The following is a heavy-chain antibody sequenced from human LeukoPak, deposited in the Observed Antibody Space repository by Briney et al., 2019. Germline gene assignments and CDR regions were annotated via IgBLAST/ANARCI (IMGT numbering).Heavy chain of an antibody. CDR1: GFTFSSYG. Sequence: GGSLRLSCAASGFTFSSYGMHWVRQAPGKGLEWVAVISYDGSNKYYADSVKGRFTISRDNSKNTLYLQMNSLRAEDTAVYYCARWLYSSDWYYFDSWGQGTLVTVSS. CDR2: ISYDGSNK. V-gene: IGHV3-30*03. J-gene: IGHJ4*02. D-gene: IGHD6-19*01. CDR3: ARWLYSSDWYYFDS.